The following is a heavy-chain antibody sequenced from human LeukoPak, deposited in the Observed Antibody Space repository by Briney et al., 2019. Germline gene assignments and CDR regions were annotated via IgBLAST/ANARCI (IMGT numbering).Heavy chain of an antibody. D-gene: IGHD3-9*01. CDR1: GSTFSSYG. CDR2: IRYDGSNK. J-gene: IGHJ3*02. Sequence: KPGGSLRLSCAASGSTFSSYGMHWVRQAPGKGLEWAAFIRYDGSNKYYADSVKGRFTISRDNSKNTLYLQMNSLRAEDTAVYYCANLDPGAFDIWGQGTMVTVSS. CDR3: ANLDPGAFDI. V-gene: IGHV3-30*02.